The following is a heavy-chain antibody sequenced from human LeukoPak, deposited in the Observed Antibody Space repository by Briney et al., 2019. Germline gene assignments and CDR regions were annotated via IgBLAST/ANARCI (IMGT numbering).Heavy chain of an antibody. CDR2: IYHSGST. CDR1: GGSISSSNW. D-gene: IGHD3-22*01. Sequence: SGTLSLTCAVSGGSISSSNWWSWVRPPPGKGLEWIGEIYHSGSTNYNPSLKSRVTISVDKSKNQFSLKLSSVTAADTAVYYCASSLHYYDSSGFDYWGQGTLVTVSS. CDR3: ASSLHYYDSSGFDY. V-gene: IGHV4-4*02. J-gene: IGHJ4*02.